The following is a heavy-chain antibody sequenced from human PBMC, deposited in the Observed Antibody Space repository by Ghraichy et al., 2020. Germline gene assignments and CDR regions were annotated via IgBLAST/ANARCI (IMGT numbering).Heavy chain of an antibody. D-gene: IGHD3-22*01. CDR2: IYYSGST. V-gene: IGHV4-61*01. Sequence: SETLSLTCTVSGGSVSSGSYYWSWIRQPPGKGLEWIGYIYYSGSTNYNPSLKSRVTISVDTSKNQFSLKLSSVTAADTAVYYCAREPDYYDSSGYYGHWGQGTLVTVSS. CDR3: AREPDYYDSSGYYGH. J-gene: IGHJ4*02. CDR1: GGSVSSGSYY.